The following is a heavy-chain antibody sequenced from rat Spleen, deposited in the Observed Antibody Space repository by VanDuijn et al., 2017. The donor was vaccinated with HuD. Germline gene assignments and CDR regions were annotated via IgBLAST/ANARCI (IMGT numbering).Heavy chain of an antibody. J-gene: IGHJ2*01. D-gene: IGHD1-2*01. CDR3: ARHRAADSSYGYYFDY. Sequence: EVQLVESGGGLVQPGRSLKLSCVASGFTFNNYWMTWIRQAPGKGLEWVASITNTGGSTYYPDSVKGRFTISRDNAKSTLYLQMDSLRSEDTATYYCARHRAADSSYGYYFDYWGQGVMVTVSS. CDR1: GFTFNNYW. V-gene: IGHV5-31*01. CDR2: ITNTGGST.